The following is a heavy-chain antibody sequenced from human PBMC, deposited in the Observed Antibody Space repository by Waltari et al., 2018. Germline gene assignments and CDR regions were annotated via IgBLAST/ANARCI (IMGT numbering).Heavy chain of an antibody. V-gene: IGHV3-30*02. Sequence: QVQLVESGGGVVQPGGSLRLSCAASGFTFSTYGMHWVRQAPGKGLEWVAFIRYDGSNRYYADSVQGRFTISRDNSKNTLYLQMNSLRTEDTSLYYCATWGGEGAYWGQGTLVTVSS. CDR1: GFTFSTYG. CDR2: IRYDGSNR. J-gene: IGHJ4*02. CDR3: ATWGGEGAY. D-gene: IGHD3-16*01.